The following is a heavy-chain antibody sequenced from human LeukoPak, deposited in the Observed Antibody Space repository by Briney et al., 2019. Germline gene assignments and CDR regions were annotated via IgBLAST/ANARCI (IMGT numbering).Heavy chain of an antibody. CDR3: AAKGNGYSGIYVFAH. CDR2: FSSGYT. CDR1: GFSVSVNY. D-gene: IGHD1-26*01. J-gene: IGHJ4*02. Sequence: GGSLRLSCAVSGFSVSVNYMSWVRQAPGKGLEWVSVFSSGYTKYADSVKGRFTISRDNSENTLNLEMNSLRAEDTAVYYCAAKGNGYSGIYVFAHWGQGVLVTVSS. V-gene: IGHV3-66*01.